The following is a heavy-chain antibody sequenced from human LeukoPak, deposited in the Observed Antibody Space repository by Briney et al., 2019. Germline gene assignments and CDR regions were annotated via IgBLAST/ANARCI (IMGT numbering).Heavy chain of an antibody. CDR1: GFTFSTYN. D-gene: IGHD1-26*01. V-gene: IGHV3-48*02. CDR2: ISSSSRTM. Sequence: QPGGSLRLSCAASGFTFSTYNMNWVRQAPGKGLEWVAYISSSSRTMYYADSVKGRFTISRDNAKNSLYLQMNSLRDEDTAVYYCARGSYSFDYWGRGTLVTVSS. CDR3: ARGSYSFDY. J-gene: IGHJ4*02.